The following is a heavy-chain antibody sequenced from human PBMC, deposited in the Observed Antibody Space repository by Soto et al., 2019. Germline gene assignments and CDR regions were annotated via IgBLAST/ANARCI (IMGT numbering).Heavy chain of an antibody. J-gene: IGHJ5*02. CDR3: ARDRGGVASNWFDP. CDR2: IHYSGST. D-gene: IGHD3-10*01. V-gene: IGHV4-59*01. Sequence: PSETLSLTCTVSGGSISSYYWSWIRQPPGKGLEWIGYIHYSGSTKYNPSLKSRVTISVDTSKNQFPLKLSSVTAADTAVYYCARDRGGVASNWFDPWGQGTLVTVSS. CDR1: GGSISSYY.